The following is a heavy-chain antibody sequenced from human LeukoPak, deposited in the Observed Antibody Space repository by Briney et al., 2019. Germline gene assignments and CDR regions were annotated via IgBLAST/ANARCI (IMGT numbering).Heavy chain of an antibody. V-gene: IGHV3-21*06. Sequence: GGSLRLSCVASGFTFSYHNINWVRQVPGRGLEWVSSISSSGDYKFYAPSLEGRFTISRDNARNSVFLQMTSLRAEDTAVYYCVRVNGYCSSTSCLGGFDSWGQGTLVTVSS. CDR3: VRVNGYCSSTSCLGGFDS. J-gene: IGHJ4*02. D-gene: IGHD2-2*03. CDR2: ISSSGDYK. CDR1: GFTFSYHN.